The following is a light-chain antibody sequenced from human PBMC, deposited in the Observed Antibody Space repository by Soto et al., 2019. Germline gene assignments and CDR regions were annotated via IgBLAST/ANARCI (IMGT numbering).Light chain of an antibody. Sequence: EIVLTQSPGSLSLSPGERATLSCRASQSVSSRFFAWYQQQPGQAPRLLIFGASVRATGVPDRFGGSGSGTDFTLTISRLEPEDFAVYYCHQYDSSLTFGQGTKVEI. V-gene: IGKV3-20*01. CDR3: HQYDSSLT. J-gene: IGKJ1*01. CDR2: GAS. CDR1: QSVSSRF.